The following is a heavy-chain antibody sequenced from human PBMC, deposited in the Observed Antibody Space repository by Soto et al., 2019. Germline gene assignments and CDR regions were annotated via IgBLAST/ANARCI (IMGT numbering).Heavy chain of an antibody. CDR3: AHSPCSGGTCYLFAY. CDR1: GFSLSTSGVG. J-gene: IGHJ4*02. V-gene: IGHV2-5*02. Sequence: QITLKESGPTLVKPTQTLTLTCTISGFSLSTSGVGVGWIRQPPGKALEWLALIYWDDVQRYSPSLKTRLTTTKHTSRNQVVLTTPNMDPVDTATYYCAHSPCSGGTCYLFAYWGQGMLVTVSS. CDR2: IYWDDVQ. D-gene: IGHD2-15*01.